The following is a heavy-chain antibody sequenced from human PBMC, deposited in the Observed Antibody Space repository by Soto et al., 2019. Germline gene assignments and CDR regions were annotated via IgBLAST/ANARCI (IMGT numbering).Heavy chain of an antibody. CDR2: VNVDDST. CDR1: GFTFSSYA. V-gene: IGHV3-23*01. J-gene: IGHJ4*02. CDR3: AKNYYLDN. Sequence: GGSLRLSCAASGFTFSSYAMSWVRQAPGKGLEWVSSVNVDDSTYYANSVKGRFTISRDNSKDTVNLQMNSLRAEDTAVYYCAKNYYLDNWAQGTLVTVSS.